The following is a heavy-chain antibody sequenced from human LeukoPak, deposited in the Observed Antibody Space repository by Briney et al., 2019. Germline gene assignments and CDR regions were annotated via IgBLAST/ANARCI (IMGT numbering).Heavy chain of an antibody. Sequence: PSETLSLTCTVSGGSISSTSYYWGWIRQPPGKGLEWIGTIFYSGSTYYNPSLKSRVTMSVDTSKNQLSLKLTSVTAADTAVYYCVREKIAALDYWGQGTLVTVSS. CDR1: GGSISSTSYY. D-gene: IGHD6-6*01. V-gene: IGHV4-39*01. CDR2: IFYSGST. J-gene: IGHJ4*02. CDR3: VREKIAALDY.